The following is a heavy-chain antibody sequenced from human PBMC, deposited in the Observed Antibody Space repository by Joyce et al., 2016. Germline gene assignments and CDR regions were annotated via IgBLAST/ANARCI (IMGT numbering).Heavy chain of an antibody. CDR2: IVDGGRGK. CDR3: ATRGVAGTGDFDY. Sequence: QVQLVESGGGVVQPGTSLRLSCAACGFNFSNYYMHWVRQAPGKGLEWVAIIVDGGRGKYADSVKVRFTVSRDNSKSTLYLQMNSLSAEDTAVYYCATRGVAGTGDFDYWGQGTLVTVSS. CDR1: GFNFSNYY. D-gene: IGHD6-19*01. J-gene: IGHJ4*02. V-gene: IGHV3-30*04.